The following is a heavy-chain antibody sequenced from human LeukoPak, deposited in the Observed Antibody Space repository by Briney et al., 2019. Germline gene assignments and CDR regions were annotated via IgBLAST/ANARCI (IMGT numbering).Heavy chain of an antibody. CDR1: GFTFSSYG. CDR2: ISFDGSNK. CDR3: AKDRESTYGLGAFDM. Sequence: PGGSLRLSCAASGFTFSSYGMHWVRQAPGKGLEWVAVISFDGSNKYYADSVKGRFTISRDNSKNTLYLQMNSLRAEDTALYYCAKDRESTYGLGAFDMWGQGTMVTVSS. D-gene: IGHD3-10*01. V-gene: IGHV3-30*18. J-gene: IGHJ3*02.